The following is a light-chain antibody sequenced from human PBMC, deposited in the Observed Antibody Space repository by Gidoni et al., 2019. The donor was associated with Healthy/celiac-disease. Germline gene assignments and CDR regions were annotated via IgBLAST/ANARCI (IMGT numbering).Light chain of an antibody. CDR3: QAWNSSTVV. Sequence: SYELTQPLSVSVSPRQTASITSSGDKLGDKYACWYQQIPGQSPVLVIYRDSNRPTRIPERFSGSNSGNTATLTMSGTQAMDEADYYCQAWNSSTVVFGGGTKLTVL. CDR2: RDS. CDR1: KLGDKY. J-gene: IGLJ2*01. V-gene: IGLV3-1*01.